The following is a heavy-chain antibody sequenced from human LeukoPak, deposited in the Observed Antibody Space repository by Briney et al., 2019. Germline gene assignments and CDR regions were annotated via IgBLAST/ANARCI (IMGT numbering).Heavy chain of an antibody. D-gene: IGHD3-9*01. CDR2: IYYSGST. CDR1: GGSISSSSYY. V-gene: IGHV4-39*01. Sequence: SETLSLTCTVSGGSISSSSYYWGWIRQPPGKGLEWIGSIYYSGSTYYNPSLKSRVTISVDTSKNQFSLKLSSVTAADTAVYYCARHPNLGFDWYYFDYWGQGTLVTVSS. CDR3: ARHPNLGFDWYYFDY. J-gene: IGHJ4*02.